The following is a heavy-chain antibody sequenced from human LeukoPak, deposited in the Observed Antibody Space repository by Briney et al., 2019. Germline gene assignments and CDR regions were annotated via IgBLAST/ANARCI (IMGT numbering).Heavy chain of an antibody. D-gene: IGHD6-13*01. V-gene: IGHV4-59*01. CDR2: IHYSGST. CDR1: GASISTYY. CDR3: ARGGSIWYADY. Sequence: SETLSLTCSVSGASISTYYWSWIRQPPEKGLEWIGYIHYSGSTSYNPSLKSRVTMSVDTSNDQFSLKVSSVTAADTAVYYCARGGSIWYADYWGQGTLVTVSS. J-gene: IGHJ4*02.